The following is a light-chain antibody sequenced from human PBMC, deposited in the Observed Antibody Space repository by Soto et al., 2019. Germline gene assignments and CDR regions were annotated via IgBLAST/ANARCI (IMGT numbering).Light chain of an antibody. CDR3: QQDYNYT. Sequence: PGARVTLSCRASQSVTSSYLTWYQQKPGQAPRLLIYGASTRATSIPARFSGSGSGTHFTLSISSLQPEDFALHNFQQDYNYTFGQGTKLEIK. CDR2: GAS. J-gene: IGKJ2*01. V-gene: IGKV3D-7*01. CDR1: QSVTSSY.